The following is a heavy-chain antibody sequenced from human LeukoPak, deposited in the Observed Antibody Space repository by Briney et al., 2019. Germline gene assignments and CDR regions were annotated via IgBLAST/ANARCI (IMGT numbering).Heavy chain of an antibody. V-gene: IGHV4-59*01. Sequence: SETLSLTCTVSGGSISSYYWSWARQPPGKGLEWIGYIYYSGSTNYNPSLKSRVTISVDTSKNQFSLKLSSVTAADTAVYYCARARDGAFDIWGQGTMVTVSS. CDR2: IYYSGST. CDR3: ARARDGAFDI. CDR1: GGSISSYY. D-gene: IGHD5-24*01. J-gene: IGHJ3*02.